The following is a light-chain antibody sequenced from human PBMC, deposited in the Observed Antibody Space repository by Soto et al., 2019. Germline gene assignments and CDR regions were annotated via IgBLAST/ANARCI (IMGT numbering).Light chain of an antibody. J-gene: IGKJ1*01. Sequence: DIQVNKSPSSLSASVGKRVTITCRASQSISGWLAWYQQKPGKAPKLLIYDVSSLESGVPSRFSGSGSGTEFTLAISSLQPDDFATYYCQQYNSYPCTFGQGTKV. CDR2: DVS. CDR1: QSISGW. CDR3: QQYNSYPCT. V-gene: IGKV1-5*01.